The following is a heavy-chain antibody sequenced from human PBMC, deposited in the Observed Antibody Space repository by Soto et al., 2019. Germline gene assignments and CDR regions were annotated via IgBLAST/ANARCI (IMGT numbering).Heavy chain of an antibody. J-gene: IGHJ4*02. CDR3: ARGTWQRDLDY. D-gene: IGHD5-12*01. V-gene: IGHV4-34*01. CDR1: GGSFSGYY. Sequence: SETLSLTCAVYGGSFSGYYWSWIRQPPGKGLEWIGEINHSGSTNYNPSLKSRVTISVDTSKNQFSLKLSSVTAADTAVYYCARGTWQRDLDYWGQGTLVTVSS. CDR2: INHSGST.